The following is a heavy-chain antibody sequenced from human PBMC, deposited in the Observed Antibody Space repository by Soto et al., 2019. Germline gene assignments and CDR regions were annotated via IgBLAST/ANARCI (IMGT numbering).Heavy chain of an antibody. J-gene: IGHJ4*02. CDR3: ARHFSSSPGGFFDY. V-gene: IGHV5-10-1*01. CDR1: GYSFTSYW. D-gene: IGHD6-6*01. Sequence: GESLKISCKGSGYSFTSYWLSWVRQMPGKGLEWMGRIAASDSYTNYSPSFQGHVTISADKSISTDYLQWSSLKASDTAMYYCARHFSSSPGGFFDYWGQGTLVTVSS. CDR2: IAASDSYT.